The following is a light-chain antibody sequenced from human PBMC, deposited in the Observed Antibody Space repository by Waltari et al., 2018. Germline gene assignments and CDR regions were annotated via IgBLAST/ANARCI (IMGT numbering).Light chain of an antibody. V-gene: IGKV1-5*01. J-gene: IGKJ1*01. CDR2: EAS. CDR3: QQYKTFSRT. CDR1: QNIKNW. Sequence: DIQMTQSPSTLSASGGDRVTITCRASQNIKNWVAWYQQTPGRAPKPLIYEASSLESGVPSRFRGSGSGTLFTLTITSLQPDDVALYYCQQYKTFSRTFGQGTQVEIK.